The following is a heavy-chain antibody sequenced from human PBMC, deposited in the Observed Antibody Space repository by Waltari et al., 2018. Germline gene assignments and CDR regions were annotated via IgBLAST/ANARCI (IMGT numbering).Heavy chain of an antibody. CDR3: ARVSGRLERYSDLDY. V-gene: IGHV3-21*01. J-gene: IGHJ4*02. D-gene: IGHD1-1*01. CDR1: GLHLGTYS. Sequence: EVQLLESGGGLVTPGASLTLSCEASGLHLGTYSLNWVRQAPGKGLEWVSSISPDSSYIYYAGSVKGRFTISRDNAKNSLYVQMSSLRAEDTAVYYCARVSGRLERYSDLDYWGQGTLVTVSS. CDR2: ISPDSSYI.